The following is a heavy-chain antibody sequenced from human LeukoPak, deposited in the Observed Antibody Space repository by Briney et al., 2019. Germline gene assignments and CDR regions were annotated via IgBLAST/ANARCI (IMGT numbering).Heavy chain of an antibody. CDR1: GGSFSGYY. D-gene: IGHD6-6*01. CDR3: ARAGYSSSSEV. Sequence: PSETLSLTCAVYGGSFSGYYWSWIRRPPGKGLEWVGEINHSGSTNYNPSLKSRVTISVDTSKNQFSLKLSSVTAADTAVYYCARAGYSSSSEVWGQGTLVTVSS. V-gene: IGHV4-34*01. CDR2: INHSGST. J-gene: IGHJ4*02.